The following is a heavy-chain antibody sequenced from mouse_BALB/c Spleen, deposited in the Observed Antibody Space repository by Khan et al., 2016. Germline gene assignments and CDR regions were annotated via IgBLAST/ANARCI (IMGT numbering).Heavy chain of an antibody. CDR1: GFTFSSYV. CDR3: TRGGYYYGTGYDYFDY. D-gene: IGHD1-1*01. CDR2: ISSDGSA. V-gene: IGHV5-6-5*01. Sequence: EVELVESGGVLVKPGGSLKVSCAASGFTFSSYVMSWVRQTPEKRLEWVASISSDGSAYYPDSVKGRFTISRDNAKNILYLQMNSLRSEDTAMYYCTRGGYYYGTGYDYFDYWGQGTTLTVSS. J-gene: IGHJ2*01.